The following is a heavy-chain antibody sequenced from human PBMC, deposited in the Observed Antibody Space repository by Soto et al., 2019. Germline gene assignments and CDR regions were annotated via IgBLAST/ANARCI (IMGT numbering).Heavy chain of an antibody. J-gene: IGHJ4*02. CDR3: ARSQNTVTSYDS. CDR2: ISHSGST. D-gene: IGHD4-17*01. Sequence: QLQLQESGSGLVKPSQTLSLTCAVSGGSISSGGYSWSWIRQPPGKGLEWIGYISHSGSTYYNPSPKSRVTISVDRSKNQFSLKMSSVTAADTAVYYCARSQNTVTSYDSWGQGTLVTVSS. V-gene: IGHV4-30-2*01. CDR1: GGSISSGGYS.